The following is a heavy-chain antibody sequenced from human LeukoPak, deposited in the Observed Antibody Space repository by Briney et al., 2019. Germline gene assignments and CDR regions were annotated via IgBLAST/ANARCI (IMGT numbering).Heavy chain of an antibody. CDR2: ISSSSSTI. CDR1: GFTFSSYS. CDR3: ARGHFDWLSTFDY. Sequence: GGSLRLSFAASGFTFSSYSMNWVRQAPGKGLEWVSYISSSSSTIYYADSVKGRFTISRDNAKNSLYLQMNSLRAEDTAVYYCARGHFDWLSTFDYWGQGTLVTVSS. D-gene: IGHD3-9*01. J-gene: IGHJ4*02. V-gene: IGHV3-48*04.